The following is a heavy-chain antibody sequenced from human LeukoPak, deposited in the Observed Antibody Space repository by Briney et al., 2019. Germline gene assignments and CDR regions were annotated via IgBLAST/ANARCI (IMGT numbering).Heavy chain of an antibody. D-gene: IGHD3-10*01. CDR3: ARDLYYYGSRSYYDVSDV. J-gene: IGHJ3*01. V-gene: IGHV1-18*01. Sequence: ASVTVSYTASGYTFSTYGISWVRQAPGQGLEWMGWISAYKGNTYYAQKLQGRVTMTTDTSTSTAYMELRSLRSDDTAIYYCARDLYYYGSRSYYDVSDVWAQRTMVTVSS. CDR2: ISAYKGNT. CDR1: GYTFSTYG.